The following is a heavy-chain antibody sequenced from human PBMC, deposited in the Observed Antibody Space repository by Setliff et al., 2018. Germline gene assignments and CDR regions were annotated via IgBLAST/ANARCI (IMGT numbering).Heavy chain of an antibody. D-gene: IGHD1-26*01. CDR3: ARSYHLVLTNWFDA. V-gene: IGHV4-4*02. J-gene: IGHJ5*01. Sequence: PSETLSLTCTVSGGSISSSNWWTWIRQPPGKGLEWIGEISPGGSTIYNPSLRSRVTMSVDTSKNQFSLRLTSVTAADTAVYYCARSYHLVLTNWFDAWGHGTLVTVSS. CDR2: ISPGGST. CDR1: GGSISSSNW.